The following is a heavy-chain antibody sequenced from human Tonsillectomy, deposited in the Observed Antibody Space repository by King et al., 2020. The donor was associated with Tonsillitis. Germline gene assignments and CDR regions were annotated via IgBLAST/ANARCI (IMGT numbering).Heavy chain of an antibody. CDR3: ARERVRSEYYHSSGVDY. V-gene: IGHV4-30-2*01. D-gene: IGHD3-22*01. CDR1: GGSISSGGYS. CDR2: IYYSGST. Sequence: LQLQESGSGLVKPSQTLSLTCAVSGGSISSGGYSWSWIRQPPGKGLEWIGYIYYSGSTYYNPSLKSRVTISVDRSKNQFSLKLSSVTAADTAVYYCARERVRSEYYHSSGVDYWGQGTLVTVSS. J-gene: IGHJ4*02.